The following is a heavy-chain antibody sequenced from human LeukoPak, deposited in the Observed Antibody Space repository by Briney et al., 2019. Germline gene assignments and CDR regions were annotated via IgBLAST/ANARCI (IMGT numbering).Heavy chain of an antibody. V-gene: IGHV4-61*02. Sequence: SETLSLTCTVSGGSISSGSYYWSWIRQPAGKGLEWIGRIYTSGSTNYNPSLKSRVTISVDTSKNQFSLKLSSVTAADTAVYYCARDTGDYADYWGQGTLVTVSS. CDR2: IYTSGST. D-gene: IGHD4-17*01. CDR1: GGSISSGSYY. CDR3: ARDTGDYADY. J-gene: IGHJ4*02.